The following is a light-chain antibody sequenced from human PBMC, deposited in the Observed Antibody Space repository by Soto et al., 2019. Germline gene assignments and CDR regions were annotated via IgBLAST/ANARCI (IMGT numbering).Light chain of an antibody. CDR1: QTFSSH. CDR3: QQRSTWPPVIT. Sequence: EIVLTQSPATLSLSPGERATLSCRASQTFSSHLAWYQQKPGQAPRLLIYDASKRATGIPARFSGRGSGTDFTLTISSLAPEDFAVYYCQQRSTWPPVITFGQGTRLEIK. CDR2: DAS. V-gene: IGKV3-11*01. J-gene: IGKJ5*01.